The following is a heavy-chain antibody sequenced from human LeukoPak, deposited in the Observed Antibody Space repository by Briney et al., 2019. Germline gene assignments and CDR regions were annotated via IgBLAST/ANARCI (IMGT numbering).Heavy chain of an antibody. Sequence: GGSLRLSCAASGFTFSSYAMSWVRQAPGKGLEWVSAISGSGGSTDYADSVKGRFTISRDNSKNTLYLQMNSLRAEDTAIYYCVRDRGTYRPIDYWGQGTLVTVSS. D-gene: IGHD1-26*01. CDR1: GFTFSSYA. CDR3: VRDRGTYRPIDY. V-gene: IGHV3-23*01. CDR2: ISGSGGST. J-gene: IGHJ4*02.